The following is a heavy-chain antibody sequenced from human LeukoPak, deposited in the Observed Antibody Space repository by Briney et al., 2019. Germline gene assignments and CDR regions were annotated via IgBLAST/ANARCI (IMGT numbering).Heavy chain of an antibody. CDR3: ARGLSSSFWFDP. D-gene: IGHD6-13*01. J-gene: IGHJ5*02. V-gene: IGHV3-64*01. Sequence: GGSLRPSCAASGFTFSSYAMHWVRQAPGKGLEYVSAISSNGGSTYYANSVKGRFTISRDNSKNTLYLQMGSLRAEDMAVYYCARGLSSSFWFDPWGQGTLVTVSS. CDR2: ISSNGGST. CDR1: GFTFSSYA.